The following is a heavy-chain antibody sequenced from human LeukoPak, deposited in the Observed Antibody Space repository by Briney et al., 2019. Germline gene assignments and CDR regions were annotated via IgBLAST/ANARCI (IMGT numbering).Heavy chain of an antibody. V-gene: IGHV3-74*01. J-gene: IGHJ4*02. CDR1: GFTFDDYA. CDR2: INSDGSST. CDR3: ARAPKWERHFDY. D-gene: IGHD1-26*01. Sequence: PGGSLRLSCAASGFTFDDYAMHWVRQAPGKGLVWVSRINSDGSSTSYADSVKGRFTISRDNAKNTLYLQMNSLRAEDTAVYYCARAPKWERHFDYWGQGTLVTVSS.